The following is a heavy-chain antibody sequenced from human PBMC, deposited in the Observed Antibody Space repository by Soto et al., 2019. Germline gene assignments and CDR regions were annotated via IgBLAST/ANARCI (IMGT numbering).Heavy chain of an antibody. V-gene: IGHV1-69*13. D-gene: IGHD3-22*01. Sequence: SVKVSCKASGGTFSSYAISWVRQAPGQGPEWMGGIIPIFGTANYAQKFQGRVTITADESTSTAYMELSSLRSEDTAVYYCARGPGYYDSSGYINPWGQGTLVTVSS. CDR2: IIPIFGTA. CDR1: GGTFSSYA. J-gene: IGHJ5*02. CDR3: ARGPGYYDSSGYINP.